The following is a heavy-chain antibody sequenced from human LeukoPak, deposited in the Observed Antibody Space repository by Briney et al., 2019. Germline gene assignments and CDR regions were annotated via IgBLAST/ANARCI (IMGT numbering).Heavy chain of an antibody. V-gene: IGHV3-9*01. CDR1: GFTFDDSA. CDR2: ISWNSDNI. D-gene: IGHD3-10*01. CDR3: VKDGGSYGSGSNSFGR. J-gene: IGHJ4*02. Sequence: PGGSLRLSCAASGFTFDDSAMHWVRQNPGKGLEWVSGISWNSDNIAYVDSVKGRFTISRDNAKNSLYLQMDSLRPEDTALYYCVKDGGSYGSGSNSFGRWGQGTLVIVS.